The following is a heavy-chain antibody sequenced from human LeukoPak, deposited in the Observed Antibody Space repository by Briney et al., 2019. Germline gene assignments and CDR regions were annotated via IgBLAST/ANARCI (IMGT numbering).Heavy chain of an antibody. J-gene: IGHJ4*02. Sequence: SETLSLTCTVSGGSISSYYWSWIRQPPGKGLEWIGEINHSGSTNYNPSLKSRVTISVDTSKNQFSLKLSSVTAADTAVYYCARAPIAAHFFDYWGQGTLVTVSS. D-gene: IGHD6-13*01. V-gene: IGHV4-34*01. CDR1: GGSISSYY. CDR3: ARAPIAAHFFDY. CDR2: INHSGST.